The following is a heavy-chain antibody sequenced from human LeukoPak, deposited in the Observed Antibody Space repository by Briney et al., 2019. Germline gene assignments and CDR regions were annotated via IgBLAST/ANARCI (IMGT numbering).Heavy chain of an antibody. CDR2: ITPSGGT. CDR3: ARDRYGDGFAHLDY. V-gene: IGHV1-2*02. D-gene: IGHD5-24*01. CDR1: GYTFTSYP. Sequence: ASVKVSCKASGYTFTSYPISWVRQAPGQGLEWMGWITPSGGTNYPQKFQGRVAITWDTSITTAYMDLSRLTSDDTAVYYCARDRYGDGFAHLDYWGQGALVTVSS. J-gene: IGHJ4*02.